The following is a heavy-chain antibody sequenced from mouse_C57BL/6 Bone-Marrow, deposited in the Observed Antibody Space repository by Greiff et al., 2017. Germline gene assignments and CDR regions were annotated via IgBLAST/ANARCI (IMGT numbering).Heavy chain of an antibody. CDR1: GFTFSSYG. J-gene: IGHJ3*01. CDR3: ACHTLFYDGFAY. V-gene: IGHV5-6*01. Sequence: EVHLVESGGDLVKPGGSLKLSCAASGFTFSSYGMSWVRQTPDKRLEWVATISSGGSYTYYPDSVKGRFTIARDNAKNTLYLQMSSLQSEDTAMYYCACHTLFYDGFAYWGQGTLVTVSA. D-gene: IGHD2-12*01. CDR2: ISSGGSYT.